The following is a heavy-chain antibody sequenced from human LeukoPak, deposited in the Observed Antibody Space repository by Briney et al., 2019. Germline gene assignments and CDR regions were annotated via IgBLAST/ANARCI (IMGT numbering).Heavy chain of an antibody. J-gene: IGHJ5*02. Sequence: SETLSLTCTVSGGSISSYYWSWIRQPPGKGLEWIAYIYYSGSTNYNPSLKSRVTISVDTSKNQFSLKLSSVTAADTAVYYCARGSVRGEFDPWGQGTLVTVSS. D-gene: IGHD3-10*01. CDR2: IYYSGST. CDR1: GGSISSYY. CDR3: ARGSVRGEFDP. V-gene: IGHV4-59*01.